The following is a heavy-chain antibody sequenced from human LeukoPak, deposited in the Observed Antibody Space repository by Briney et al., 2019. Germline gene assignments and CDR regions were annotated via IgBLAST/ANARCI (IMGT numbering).Heavy chain of an antibody. CDR2: ISSSSSYT. Sequence: GGSLRLSCAASGFTFSDYYMIWIRQAPGKGLEWVSYISSSSSYTNYADSVKGRFTVSRDNAKNSLYLQMNSLRAEDTAVYYCARDLGPGSPRDYWGQGTLITVSS. J-gene: IGHJ4*02. D-gene: IGHD3-10*01. CDR1: GFTFSDYY. V-gene: IGHV3-11*05. CDR3: ARDLGPGSPRDY.